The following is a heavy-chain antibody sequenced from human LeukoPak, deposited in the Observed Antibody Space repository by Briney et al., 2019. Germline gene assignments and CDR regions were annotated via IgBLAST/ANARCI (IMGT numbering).Heavy chain of an antibody. V-gene: IGHV1-69*04. CDR2: IIPILGIA. Sequence: ASVKVSCKASGGTFSSYAISWVRQAPGQGLEWMGRIIPILGIANYAQKFQGRVTITADKSTSTVYMELSSLRSEDTAVYYCTSLGAPRDYWGQGTLVTVSS. CDR3: TSLGAPRDY. D-gene: IGHD1-26*01. J-gene: IGHJ4*02. CDR1: GGTFSSYA.